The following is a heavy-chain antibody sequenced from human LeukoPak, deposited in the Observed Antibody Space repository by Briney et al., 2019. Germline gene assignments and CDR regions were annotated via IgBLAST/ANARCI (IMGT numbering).Heavy chain of an antibody. V-gene: IGHV1-8*01. CDR1: GYTFTSYD. Sequence: ASVTVSCKASGYTFTSYDINWVRQATGQGLEWMGWMSPNSGNTGYAQKFQGRVTMTRNTSISTAYMELSSLRSEDTAVYYCATSVGATKVDYWGQGTLVTVSS. CDR3: ATSVGATKVDY. D-gene: IGHD1-26*01. CDR2: MSPNSGNT. J-gene: IGHJ4*02.